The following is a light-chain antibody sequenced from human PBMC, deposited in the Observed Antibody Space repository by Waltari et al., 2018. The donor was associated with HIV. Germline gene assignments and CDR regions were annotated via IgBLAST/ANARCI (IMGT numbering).Light chain of an antibody. V-gene: IGKV4-1*01. CDR3: QQYYGTPRT. CDR1: QSVLYSSNNKNY. CDR2: WAS. Sequence: DFVMTQSSDSLSASLGEMTPIICQSTQSVLYSSNNKNYLAWYQQKPGQPPKLLIYWASTRESGVPDRFSGSGSGTDFTLTISSLQAEDVAVYYCQQYYGTPRTFGQGTKVEIK. J-gene: IGKJ1*01.